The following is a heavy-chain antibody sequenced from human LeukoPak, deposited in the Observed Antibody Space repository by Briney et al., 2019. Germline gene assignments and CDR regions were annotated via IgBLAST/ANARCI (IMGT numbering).Heavy chain of an antibody. V-gene: IGHV3-23*01. CDR2: ISGGGGST. CDR1: GFTFISYA. CDR3: AKDRDYDFWSGYYF. D-gene: IGHD3-3*01. Sequence: GGSLRLSFAASGFTFISYAMSWVRQAPGKGLEWVSAISGGGGSTYYADSVKGRFTISRDNSKNTLYLQMNSLRAEDTAVYYCAKDRDYDFWSGYYFWGQATLLTVSS. J-gene: IGHJ4*02.